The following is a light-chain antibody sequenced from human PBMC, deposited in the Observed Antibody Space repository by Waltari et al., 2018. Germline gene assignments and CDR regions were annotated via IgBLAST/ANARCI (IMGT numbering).Light chain of an antibody. CDR1: SSDIGRYNY. J-gene: IGLJ2*01. V-gene: IGLV2-14*03. CDR3: SSYTTTSTLLVV. Sequence: QSALTQPASVSGSPGQSITISCTGTSSDIGRYNYVSWYQHHPGKAPKLMIFDVNNRAAWVFVRFSWSKSGNTAPLTISGLQAGGEADYYCSSYTTTSTLLVVFGGGTKLTVL. CDR2: DVN.